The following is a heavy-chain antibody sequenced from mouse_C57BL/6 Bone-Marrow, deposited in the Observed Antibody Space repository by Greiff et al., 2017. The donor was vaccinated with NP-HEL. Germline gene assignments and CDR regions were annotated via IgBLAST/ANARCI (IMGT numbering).Heavy chain of an antibody. CDR3: GGMDY. V-gene: IGHV1-4*01. CDR1: GYTFTSYS. Sequence: VQRVESGAELARPGASVKMSCKASGYTFTSYSMHWVKQRPGQGLEWIGYINPSSGYTKYNQKFKDKATLTADKSSSTAYMQLSSLTSEDSAVYYCGGMDYWGQGTTLTVSS. J-gene: IGHJ2*01. CDR2: INPSSGYT.